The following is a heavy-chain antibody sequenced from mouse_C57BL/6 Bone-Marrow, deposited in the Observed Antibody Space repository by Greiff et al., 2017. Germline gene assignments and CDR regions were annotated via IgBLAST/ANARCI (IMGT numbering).Heavy chain of an antibody. CDR2: IYPGSGST. CDR3: ARRPNYYAMDY. V-gene: IGHV1-55*01. J-gene: IGHJ4*01. CDR1: GYTFTSYW. Sequence: VQLQQPGAELVKPGASVQMSCKASGYTFTSYWITWVKQRPGQGLEWIGDIYPGSGSTNYNEKFKSKATLTVDTSSSTAYMQLSSLTSEDSAVYYCARRPNYYAMDYWGQGTSVTVSS.